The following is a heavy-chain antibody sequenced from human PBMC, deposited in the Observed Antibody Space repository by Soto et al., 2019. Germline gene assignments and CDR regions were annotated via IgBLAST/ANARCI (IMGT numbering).Heavy chain of an antibody. CDR2: IDPSDSYT. J-gene: IGHJ4*02. D-gene: IGHD3-16*02. CDR1: GYSFTSYW. Sequence: GESLKISCKGSGYSFTSYWINWVRQMPGKGLEWMGRIDPSDSYTNYSPSFQGHVTISADKSISTAYLQWSSLKASDTAMYYCARLRGQRLRLGELSLYDYWGQGTLVTVSS. CDR3: ARLRGQRLRLGELSLYDY. V-gene: IGHV5-10-1*01.